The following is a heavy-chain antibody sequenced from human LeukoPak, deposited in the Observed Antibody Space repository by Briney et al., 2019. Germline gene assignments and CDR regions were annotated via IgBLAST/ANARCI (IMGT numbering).Heavy chain of an antibody. V-gene: IGHV4-39*07. D-gene: IGHD3-16*02. CDR3: ARVPAGVIGMKDAFDI. CDR1: GGSISSSSYY. CDR2: IYYSGST. J-gene: IGHJ3*02. Sequence: SETLSLTCTVSGGSISSSSYYWGWVRQPPGRGLEWIGSIYYSGSTYYNPSLKSRVTLSVDTSKNQFSLKLSSVTAADTAVYYCARVPAGVIGMKDAFDIWGQGTMVTVSS.